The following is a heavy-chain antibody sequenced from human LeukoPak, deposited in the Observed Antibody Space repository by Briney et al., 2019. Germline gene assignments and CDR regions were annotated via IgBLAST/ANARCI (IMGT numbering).Heavy chain of an antibody. CDR2: INPNSGGT. Sequence: ASVKVSCKASGYTFTCYYMYWVRQAPGQGLEWMGWINPNSGGTNYAQKFQGRVTMTRYTSISTAYMELSSLRSDDTAVYYCAREGRTLPAFDYSGQGTQVTVSS. CDR3: AREGRTLPAFDY. D-gene: IGHD1-14*01. V-gene: IGHV1-2*02. CDR1: GYTFTCYY. J-gene: IGHJ4*02.